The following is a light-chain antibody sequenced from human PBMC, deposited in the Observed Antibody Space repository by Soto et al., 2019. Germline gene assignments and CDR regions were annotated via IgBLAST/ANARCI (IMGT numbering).Light chain of an antibody. J-gene: IGLJ3*02. V-gene: IGLV1-44*01. CDR1: SSNIGGNT. CDR3: AAWDGSLNGWV. CDR2: SNN. Sequence: QSVLTQPPSASGTPGQRVTISCSGSSSNIGGNTVNWFQQLPGTAPKLLIESNNQRPSGVPDRFSGSKSGTSASLAISGLQSEDETDYYCAAWDGSLNGWVFGGGTKVTVL.